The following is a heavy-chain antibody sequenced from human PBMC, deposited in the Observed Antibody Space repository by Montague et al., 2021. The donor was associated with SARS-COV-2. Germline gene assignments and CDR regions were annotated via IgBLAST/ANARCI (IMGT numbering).Heavy chain of an antibody. CDR2: TYFRSKWDN. CDR1: GDSVSTNNTT. Sequence: CAISGDSVSTNNTTWNWVRQSPSGDLEWLGRTYFRSKWDNDYAVXLKSRITINPDTSKNQFSLQLKSVTPKDTAIYFCGRVFAPAGTFDFWGQGTLVTVSS. D-gene: IGHD6-13*01. J-gene: IGHJ4*02. V-gene: IGHV6-1*01. CDR3: GRVFAPAGTFDF.